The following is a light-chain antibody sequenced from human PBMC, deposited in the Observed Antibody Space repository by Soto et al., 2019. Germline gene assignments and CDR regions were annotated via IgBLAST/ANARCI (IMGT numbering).Light chain of an antibody. CDR2: DAS. J-gene: IGKJ4*01. CDR1: QSISDW. CDR3: QQYNSSPLT. Sequence: DIQMTQSPSTLSASVGDRVTITCRANQSISDWLAWYQQKPGKAPKLLIYDASNLESGGPSRFSGSGSGTEFTLTISSLQPDEFATYYCQQYNSSPLTFGGGTKMEIK. V-gene: IGKV1-5*01.